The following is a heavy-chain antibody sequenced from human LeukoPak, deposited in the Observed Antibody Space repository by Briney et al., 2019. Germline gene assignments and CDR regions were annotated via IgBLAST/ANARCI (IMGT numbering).Heavy chain of an antibody. CDR1: GFTFSSYA. CDR2: ISYDGSNK. V-gene: IGHV3-30*04. CDR3: ARITANY. Sequence: PGGSLRLSCAASGFTFSSYAMHWVRQAPGKGLEWVAVISYDGSNKYYADSVKGRFTISRDNSKNTLYLQMNSLRAEDTAVYYCARITANYWGQGTLVTVPS. J-gene: IGHJ4*02. D-gene: IGHD5-18*01.